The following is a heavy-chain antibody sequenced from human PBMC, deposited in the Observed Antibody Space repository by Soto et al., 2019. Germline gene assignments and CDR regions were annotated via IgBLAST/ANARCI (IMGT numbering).Heavy chain of an antibody. CDR3: ARVPSPFDFYYAMDV. V-gene: IGHV4-59*01. J-gene: IGHJ6*02. CDR2: IYYSGST. CDR1: GGSISSYY. D-gene: IGHD3-16*01. Sequence: SETLSLTCTVSGGSISSYYWSWIRQPPGKGLEWIGYIYYSGSTNYNPSLKSRVTISVDTSKNQFSLKLSSVTAADTAVYFCARVPSPFDFYYAMDVWRQGTTVTV.